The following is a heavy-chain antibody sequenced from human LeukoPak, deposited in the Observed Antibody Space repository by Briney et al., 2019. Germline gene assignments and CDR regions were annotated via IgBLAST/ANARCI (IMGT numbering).Heavy chain of an antibody. CDR3: GRAPIIVVPRAPSFGF. V-gene: IGHV3-74*01. Sequence: PGGSLRLSCAASGFTFSSYWKHWVRQSPGKGLVWVSRINSDGSGRSYADSVKGRFTISRDNAKNTLYLQMNSLRGDDTAGDYCGRAPIIVVPRAPSFGFWGQGTPV. D-gene: IGHD2-2*01. CDR1: GFTFSSYW. CDR2: INSDGSGR. J-gene: IGHJ4*02.